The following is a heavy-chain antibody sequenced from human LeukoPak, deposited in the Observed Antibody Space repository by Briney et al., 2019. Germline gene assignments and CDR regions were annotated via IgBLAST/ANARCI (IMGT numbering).Heavy chain of an antibody. CDR2: VYHTRGT. CDR3: ASDENNISWFFY. J-gene: IGHJ4*02. Sequence: SETLSLTCAVYGGSFSGYYWSWIRQPPGKGLEWIGTVYHTRGTYYNPSLKSRASISVDTSRNQFSLKLSSVTAADTAVYYCASDENNISWFFYWGQGALVTVSS. D-gene: IGHD6-13*01. CDR1: GGSFSGYY. V-gene: IGHV4-34*01.